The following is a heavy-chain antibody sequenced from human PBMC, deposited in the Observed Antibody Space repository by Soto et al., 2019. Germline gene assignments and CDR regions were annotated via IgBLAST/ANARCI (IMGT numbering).Heavy chain of an antibody. CDR2: IYPGDSDT. D-gene: IGHD3-22*01. J-gene: IGHJ3*02. CDR3: ARRSTMIVVDDAFDI. CDR1: GYSFTSYW. V-gene: IGHV5-51*01. Sequence: VESLKISCKVSGYSFTSYWIGGVRQMPGKGLEWMGIIYPGDSDTRYSPSFQGQVTISADKSISTAYLQWSSLKASDTAMYYCARRSTMIVVDDAFDIWGQGTMVTVSS.